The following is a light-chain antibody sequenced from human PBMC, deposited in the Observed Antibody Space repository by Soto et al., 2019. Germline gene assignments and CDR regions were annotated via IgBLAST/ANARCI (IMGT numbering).Light chain of an antibody. CDR2: DAS. V-gene: IGKV1-33*01. CDR1: QGIENH. CDR3: QQYENLPT. J-gene: IGKJ5*01. Sequence: IRMTQSPSSLSASVGGRVIITFRASQGIENHVDWYQQKPGRAPKLLIYDASNVEAGVPSRFRGSGSGTDFTFTISRLQPEDIATYYCQQYENLPTFGQGTRLEIK.